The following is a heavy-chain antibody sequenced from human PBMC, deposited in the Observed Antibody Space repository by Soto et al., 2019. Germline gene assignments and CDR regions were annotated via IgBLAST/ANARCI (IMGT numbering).Heavy chain of an antibody. CDR2: ISYDGSNK. V-gene: IGHV3-30*03. CDR1: GFTFSSYG. Sequence: QVQLVESGGGVVQPGRSLRLSCAASGFTFSSYGMHWVRQAPGKGLEWVAVISYDGSNKYYADSVKGRFTISRDNTNNKVQLQLNSRRAEEKTVYYCAEAEWLRFGLGNYYYYYGMDVWGQGTTVTVSS. CDR3: AEAEWLRFGLGNYYYYYGMDV. J-gene: IGHJ6*02. D-gene: IGHD5-12*01.